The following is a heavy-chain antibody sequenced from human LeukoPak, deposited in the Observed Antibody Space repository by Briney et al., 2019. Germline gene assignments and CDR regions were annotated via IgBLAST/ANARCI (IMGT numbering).Heavy chain of an antibody. D-gene: IGHD1-1*01. J-gene: IGHJ4*02. CDR1: GGTFSSYA. Sequence: SVKVSCKASGGTFSSYAISWVRPAPGQGLEWMGRIIPILGIANYAQKFQGRVTITADKSTSTAYMKLSSLRSEDTAVYYCARGLNWNRPGHIDYWGQGTLVTVSS. CDR3: ARGLNWNRPGHIDY. CDR2: IIPILGIA. V-gene: IGHV1-69*04.